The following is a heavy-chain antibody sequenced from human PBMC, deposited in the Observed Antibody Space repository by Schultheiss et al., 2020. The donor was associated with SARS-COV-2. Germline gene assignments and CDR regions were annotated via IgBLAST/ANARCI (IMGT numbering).Heavy chain of an antibody. CDR1: GGSISSYY. Sequence: SETLSLTCTVSGGSISSYYWSWIRQPPGKGLEWIGYIYYSGSTNYNPSLKSRVTISVDTSKNQFSLKLNSVTAADTAVYYCARDKGGYADYWGQGTLVTVSS. D-gene: IGHD5-12*01. CDR2: IYYSGST. V-gene: IGHV4-59*01. J-gene: IGHJ4*02. CDR3: ARDKGGYADY.